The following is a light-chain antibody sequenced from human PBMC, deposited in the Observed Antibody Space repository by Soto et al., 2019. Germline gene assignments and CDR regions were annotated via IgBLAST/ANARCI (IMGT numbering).Light chain of an antibody. Sequence: EIVLTQSPGTLSLSPGERATLSCRASQSVSSSYLAWYQQKPGQAPRLLIYGASSRPTGIPDRFSGSGSGTDLTLTISRLAPEDFAVYYCQQYGSSPLTFGGGTKVEIK. J-gene: IGKJ4*01. V-gene: IGKV3-20*01. CDR2: GAS. CDR3: QQYGSSPLT. CDR1: QSVSSSY.